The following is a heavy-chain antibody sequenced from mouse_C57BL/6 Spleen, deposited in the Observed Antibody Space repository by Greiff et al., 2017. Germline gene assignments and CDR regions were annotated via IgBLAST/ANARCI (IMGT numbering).Heavy chain of an antibody. D-gene: IGHD1-1*01. V-gene: IGHV14-2*01. Sequence: VQLQQSGAELVKPGASVKLSCTASGFNFKDYCMHWVKQRTEQGLEWIGRIDPEDGDTNYTPKFQGKATITADTSSSTAYLQLSSLPSEDTAVYYCARSYYFGGRDYLDYWGQGTTLTVSS. CDR3: ARSYYFGGRDYLDY. CDR1: GFNFKDYC. J-gene: IGHJ2*01. CDR2: IDPEDGDT.